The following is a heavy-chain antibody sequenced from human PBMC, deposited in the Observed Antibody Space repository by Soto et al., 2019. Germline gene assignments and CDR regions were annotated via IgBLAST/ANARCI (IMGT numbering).Heavy chain of an antibody. J-gene: IGHJ5*02. CDR3: AKVVVSAAAGTDWFDP. CDR2: ISGSGGST. D-gene: IGHD6-13*01. Sequence: GGSLRLSCAASGFTFSSYAMSWVRQAPGKGLEWVSAISGSGGSTYYADSVKGRFTISRDNSKNTLYLQMNSLRAEDTAVYYCAKVVVSAAAGTDWFDPWGQGTLVTVSS. V-gene: IGHV3-23*01. CDR1: GFTFSSYA.